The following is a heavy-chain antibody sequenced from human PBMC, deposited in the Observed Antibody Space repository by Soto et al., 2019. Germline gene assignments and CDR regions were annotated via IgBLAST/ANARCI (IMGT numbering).Heavy chain of an antibody. CDR3: VRGVWYGMVVVSAIPGVFDF. V-gene: IGHV3-48*03. Sequence: EVQLEESGGGLVQPGESLRLSCEASGFNLSDYEMNWVRQAPGKGLEWVSHISSRGTIKYFGDSLKGRFTISRDNARKAVDIAMKCLRVDDTGVYDGVRGVWYGMVVVSAIPGVFDFWGHGTMVTVSS. CDR2: ISSRGTIK. J-gene: IGHJ3*01. D-gene: IGHD2-21*02. CDR1: GFNLSDYE.